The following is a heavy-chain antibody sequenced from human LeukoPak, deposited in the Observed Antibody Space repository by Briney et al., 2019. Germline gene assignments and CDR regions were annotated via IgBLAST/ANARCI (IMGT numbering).Heavy chain of an antibody. J-gene: IGHJ6*03. CDR1: GGSISSYY. V-gene: IGHV4-59*12. D-gene: IGHD3-10*01. Sequence: PSETLSLTCTVSGGSISSYYCGWIRQPPGKGLGWIGYIYYSGSTNYNPSLQSRVTISVDTSKNQFSLKLSSMTAADTAVYYCARRVGRWFGERAYYYNYMDVWGKGTTVTISS. CDR2: IYYSGST. CDR3: ARRVGRWFGERAYYYNYMDV.